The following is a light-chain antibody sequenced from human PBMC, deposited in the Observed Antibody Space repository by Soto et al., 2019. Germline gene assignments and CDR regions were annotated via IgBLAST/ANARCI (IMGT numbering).Light chain of an antibody. Sequence: QAVVTQEPSLSVSSGGTVTLTCASSTGAVTSVSYPNWVQQKPGQAPRALIYSTSNSHSWTPARFSGSLLGGRAALTLSGVQPEDEAVYYCLLYFGSAQVFGGGTKLTVL. J-gene: IGLJ3*02. CDR3: LLYFGSAQV. V-gene: IGLV7-43*01. CDR2: STS. CDR1: TGAVTSVSY.